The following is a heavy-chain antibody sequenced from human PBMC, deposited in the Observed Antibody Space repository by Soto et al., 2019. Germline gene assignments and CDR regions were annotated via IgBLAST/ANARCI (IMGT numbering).Heavy chain of an antibody. J-gene: IGHJ4*02. CDR2: IYFRGGT. V-gene: IGHV4-30-4*01. Sequence: QVQLQESDPGLVKPSQTLSLTCTVSGGSISSGDSYWSWIRQPPGKGLEWIGYIYFRGGTYYNPSLKSRVTISVDTSKNQFSLKLSSVTAADTAVYYCARQEAVYSYGQGGHYFDYWGQGTLVTVSS. CDR1: GGSISSGDSY. CDR3: ARQEAVYSYGQGGHYFDY. D-gene: IGHD5-18*01.